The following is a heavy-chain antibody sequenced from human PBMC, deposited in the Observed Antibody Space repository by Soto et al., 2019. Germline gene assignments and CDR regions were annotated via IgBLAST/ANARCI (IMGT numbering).Heavy chain of an antibody. D-gene: IGHD2-15*01. CDR1: GFKFDDYI. CDR3: AKEGNGGSSLDS. Sequence: PGGSPRLSCEASGFKFDDYIMHWVRQVPGKGLEWISLISWDGGSIEYADAIKGRFTVSRDNSKTSLYLHMHSLTSDDTAFYFCAKEGNGGSSLDSWGQGTLVTVS. V-gene: IGHV3-43*01. J-gene: IGHJ5*01. CDR2: ISWDGGSI.